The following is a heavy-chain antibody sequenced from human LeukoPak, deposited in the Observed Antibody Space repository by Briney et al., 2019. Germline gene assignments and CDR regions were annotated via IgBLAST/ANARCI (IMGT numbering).Heavy chain of an antibody. J-gene: IGHJ3*02. CDR3: ARDLAPINYDFWSGYYRNAFDI. Sequence: GGSLRLSCAASGFTVSSSYMSWVRQAPGKGLEWVSVIYSGGSTYYADPVKGRFTISRDNSKNTLYLQMNSLRAEDTAVYYCARDLAPINYDFWSGYYRNAFDIWGQGTMVTVSS. CDR2: IYSGGST. D-gene: IGHD3-3*01. CDR1: GFTVSSSY. V-gene: IGHV3-66*02.